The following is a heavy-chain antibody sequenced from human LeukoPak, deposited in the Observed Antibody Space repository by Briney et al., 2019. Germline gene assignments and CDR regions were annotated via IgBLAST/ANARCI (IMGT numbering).Heavy chain of an antibody. Sequence: ASVKVSCKASGGTLSSYAISWVRQAPGQGLEWMGGIIPIFGTANYAQKFQGRVTITADESTSTAYMELSSLRSEDTAVYYCARDRRIAVAGYYYYGMDVWGQGTTVTVSS. CDR2: IIPIFGTA. V-gene: IGHV1-69*13. D-gene: IGHD6-19*01. CDR3: ARDRRIAVAGYYYYGMDV. J-gene: IGHJ6*02. CDR1: GGTLSSYA.